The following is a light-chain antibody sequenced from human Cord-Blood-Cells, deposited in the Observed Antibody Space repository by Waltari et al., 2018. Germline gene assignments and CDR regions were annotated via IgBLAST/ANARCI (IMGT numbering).Light chain of an antibody. J-gene: IGKJ2*01. V-gene: IGKV1-39*01. CDR3: QQSYSTPYT. CDR1: QSLSSY. Sequence: DIQMPQSPSSLAASVGDRVTITCRASQSLSSYLKWYQQKPGKAPKLLIYAASSLQSGVPSRFSGSGSGTDFTLTISSLQPEDFATYYCQQSYSTPYTFGQGTKLEIK. CDR2: AAS.